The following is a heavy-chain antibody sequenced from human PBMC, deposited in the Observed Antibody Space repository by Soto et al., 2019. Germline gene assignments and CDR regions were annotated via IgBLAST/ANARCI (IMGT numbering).Heavy chain of an antibody. V-gene: IGHV3-30-3*01. CDR1: GFTFSSYA. Sequence: PGGSLRLSCAASGFTFSSYAMHWVRQAPGKGLEWVAVISYDGSNKYYADSVKGRFTISRDNSKNTLYLQMNSLRAEDTAVYYCASDAITGRTLGPYWGQGTLVTVSS. D-gene: IGHD1-20*01. CDR2: ISYDGSNK. J-gene: IGHJ4*02. CDR3: ASDAITGRTLGPY.